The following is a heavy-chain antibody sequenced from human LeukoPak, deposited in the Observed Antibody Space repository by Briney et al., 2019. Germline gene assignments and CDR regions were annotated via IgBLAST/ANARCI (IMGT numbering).Heavy chain of an antibody. Sequence: GGSLRLSCAASGFTFSTSGMNWVRQAPGKGLEWVSGIGGSGVRTYYADSVKGRFTISRDNSKNTLYLQMSSLRGEDTAVYYCATGYNYGPDYWGQGTLATVSS. D-gene: IGHD5-18*01. CDR2: IGGSGVRT. CDR1: GFTFSTSG. V-gene: IGHV3-23*01. CDR3: ATGYNYGPDY. J-gene: IGHJ4*02.